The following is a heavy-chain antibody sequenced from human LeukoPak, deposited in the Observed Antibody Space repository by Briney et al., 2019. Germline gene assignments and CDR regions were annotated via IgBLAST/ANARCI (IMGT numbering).Heavy chain of an antibody. D-gene: IGHD3-22*01. CDR1: GGTFSSYA. J-gene: IGHJ4*02. V-gene: IGHV1-69*05. CDR3: ARASGNYYDSSGYYRTPPRFDY. CDR2: IIPIFGTA. Sequence: GASVKVSCKASGGTFSSYAISWVRQAPGQGLEWMGGIIPIFGTANYAQKFQGRVTITTDESTSTAYMELSSLRSEDTAVYYCARASGNYYDSSGYYRTPPRFDYWGQGNLVTVSS.